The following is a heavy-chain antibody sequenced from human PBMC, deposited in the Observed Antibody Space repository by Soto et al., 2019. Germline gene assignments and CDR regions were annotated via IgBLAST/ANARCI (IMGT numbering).Heavy chain of an antibody. CDR2: IIPIFGTA. Sequence: QVQLVQSGAEVKKPGSSVKVSCKASGGTFSSYAISWVRQAPGQGLEWMGGIIPIFGTANYAQKFQGRVTITADESTSTAYRELSSLRSEDTAVYYCARTPYSITMIVVVITGWFDPWGQGTLVTVSS. CDR3: ARTPYSITMIVVVITGWFDP. V-gene: IGHV1-69*01. CDR1: GGTFSSYA. D-gene: IGHD3-22*01. J-gene: IGHJ5*02.